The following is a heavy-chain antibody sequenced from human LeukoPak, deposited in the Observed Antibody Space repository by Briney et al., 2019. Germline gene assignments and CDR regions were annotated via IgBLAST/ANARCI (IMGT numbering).Heavy chain of an antibody. J-gene: IGHJ3*02. CDR1: GGSISSYY. V-gene: IGHV4-59*12. CDR2: IYYSGST. D-gene: IGHD6-13*01. Sequence: SETLSLTCTVSGGSISSYYWSWIRQPPGKGLEWIGYIYYSGSTNYNPSLKSRATISVDTSKNQFSLKLSSVTAADTAVYYCARESLIAAAGTIAFDIWGQGTMVTVSS. CDR3: ARESLIAAAGTIAFDI.